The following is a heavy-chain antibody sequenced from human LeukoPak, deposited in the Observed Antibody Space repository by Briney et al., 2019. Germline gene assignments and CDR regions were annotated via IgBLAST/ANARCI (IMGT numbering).Heavy chain of an antibody. V-gene: IGHV4-59*08. CDR3: ARLLTPMAPIDY. CDR2: IHYSGST. CDR1: GGSISSYY. D-gene: IGHD5-24*01. J-gene: IGHJ4*02. Sequence: SETLSLTCTVSGGSISSYYWSWIRQPPGKGLEWIGYIHYSGSTNYNPSLKSRVTISVDTSKNQFSLKLSSVTAADTAVYYCARLLTPMAPIDYWGQGTLVTVSS.